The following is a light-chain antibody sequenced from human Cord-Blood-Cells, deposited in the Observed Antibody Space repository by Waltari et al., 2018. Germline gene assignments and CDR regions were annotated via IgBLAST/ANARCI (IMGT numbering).Light chain of an antibody. CDR2: WAA. CDR1: KSVLYSSNNKNY. Sequence: DIVMTQSPDSLAVSLGERATINCKSSKSVLYSSNNKNYLAWYQQKPGQPPKLLIYWAATRGSGVPDRFSGSGSGTDFTLTISSLQAEDVAVYYCQQYYSTPYTFGQGTKLEIK. V-gene: IGKV4-1*01. J-gene: IGKJ2*01. CDR3: QQYYSTPYT.